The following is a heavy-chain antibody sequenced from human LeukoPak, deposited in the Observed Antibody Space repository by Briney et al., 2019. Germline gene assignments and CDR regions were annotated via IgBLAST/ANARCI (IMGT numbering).Heavy chain of an antibody. Sequence: ASVKVSCKTSGYSFTAFYIHWVPQAPGQGLEWMGWIHPRRGDTNYAQKFQGRVTMTRDTSISTAYMELSRLRSDDTAVYYCARVLGRGWYESGAFDIWGQGTMVTVSS. CDR1: GYSFTAFY. CDR3: ARVLGRGWYESGAFDI. D-gene: IGHD6-19*01. V-gene: IGHV1-2*02. J-gene: IGHJ3*02. CDR2: IHPRRGDT.